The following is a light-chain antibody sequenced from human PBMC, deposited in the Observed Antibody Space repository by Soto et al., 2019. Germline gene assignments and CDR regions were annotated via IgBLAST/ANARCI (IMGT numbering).Light chain of an antibody. V-gene: IGKV3-20*01. CDR3: QQYGSPGT. Sequence: EIVLTQSPGTLPLSPGERATLSCRASQSVSSSYLAWYQQKPGQAPRLLIYGASSRATGIPDRFSGSGSGTDFTLTISRLEPEDFAVYYCQQYGSPGTFGQGTKLEIK. CDR1: QSVSSSY. CDR2: GAS. J-gene: IGKJ2*01.